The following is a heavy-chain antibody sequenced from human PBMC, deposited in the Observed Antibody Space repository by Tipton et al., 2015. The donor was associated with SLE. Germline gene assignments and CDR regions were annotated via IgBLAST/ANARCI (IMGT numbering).Heavy chain of an antibody. V-gene: IGHV4-59*01. D-gene: IGHD6-6*01. Sequence: TLSLTCTVSGGSISSYYWSWIRQPPGKGLEWIGYIYYSGSTNYNPSLKSRVTISVDTSKNQFSLKLSSVTAADTAVYYCARGWSSSSYYYYYMDVWGKGTTVTVSS. J-gene: IGHJ6*03. CDR3: ARGWSSSSYYYYYMDV. CDR2: IYYSGST. CDR1: GGSISSYY.